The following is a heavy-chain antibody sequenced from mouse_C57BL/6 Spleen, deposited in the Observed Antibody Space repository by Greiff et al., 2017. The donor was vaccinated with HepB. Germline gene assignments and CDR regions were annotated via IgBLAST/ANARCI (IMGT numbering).Heavy chain of an antibody. D-gene: IGHD2-4*01. V-gene: IGHV5-17*01. CDR3: ARMRLRDFDV. Sequence: DVHLVESGGGLVKPGGSLKLSCAASGFTFSDYGMHWVRQAPEKGLEWVAYISSGSSTIYYADTVKGRFTISRDNAKNTLFLRMTSLRSEDTAMYYCARMRLRDFDVWGTGTTVTVSS. CDR2: ISSGSSTI. J-gene: IGHJ1*03. CDR1: GFTFSDYG.